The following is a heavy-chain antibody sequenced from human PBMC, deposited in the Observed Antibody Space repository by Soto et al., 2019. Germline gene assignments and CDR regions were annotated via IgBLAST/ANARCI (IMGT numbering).Heavy chain of an antibody. Sequence: ASVKVSCKASGYTFTSYGISWVRQAPGQGLEWMGWISAYNGNTNYAQKLQGRVTMTTDTSTSTAYMELRSLRSDDTAVYYCARDSKEYDILTGYLYWGQGTLVTVSS. V-gene: IGHV1-18*01. CDR3: ARDSKEYDILTGYLY. J-gene: IGHJ4*02. CDR2: ISAYNGNT. CDR1: GYTFTSYG. D-gene: IGHD3-9*01.